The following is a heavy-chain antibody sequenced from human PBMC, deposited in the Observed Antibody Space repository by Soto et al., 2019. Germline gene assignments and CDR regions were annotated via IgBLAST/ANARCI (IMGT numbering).Heavy chain of an antibody. D-gene: IGHD4-17*01. CDR3: ARGEDDYGDPDAFDI. Sequence: GASVKVSCKASGGTFSSYTISWVRQAPGQWLEWMGMIIPILGIANYAQKFQGRVTITADKSTSTAYMELSSLRSDDTAVYYCARGEDDYGDPDAFDIWGQGTTVTVSS. CDR1: GGTFSSYT. J-gene: IGHJ3*02. CDR2: IIPILGIA. V-gene: IGHV1-69*02.